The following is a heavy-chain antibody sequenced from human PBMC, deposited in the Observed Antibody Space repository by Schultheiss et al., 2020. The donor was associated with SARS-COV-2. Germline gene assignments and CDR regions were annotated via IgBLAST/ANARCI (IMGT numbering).Heavy chain of an antibody. CDR1: GFTFSSYA. Sequence: GESLKISCAASGFTFSSYAMHWVRQAPGKGLEWVAVIWYDGSNKYYADSVKGRFTISRDNSKNTLYLQMNSLRAEDTAVYYCARGGYETSTTVTTRVDWFDPWGQGSLVTVSS. CDR3: ARGGYETSTTVTTRVDWFDP. V-gene: IGHV3-33*08. CDR2: IWYDGSNK. J-gene: IGHJ5*02. D-gene: IGHD4-17*01.